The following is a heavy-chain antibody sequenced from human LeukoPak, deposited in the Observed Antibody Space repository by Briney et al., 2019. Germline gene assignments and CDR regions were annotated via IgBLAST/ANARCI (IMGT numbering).Heavy chain of an antibody. Sequence: KSSETLSLTCTVSGGSVSSTTYYWSWIRQPPGKGLEWIASINYSGSTYYNPSLKSRVTISVDTSENQFSLKLSSVTAADTAVYYCARAVTEFDYWGQGTLVTVSS. J-gene: IGHJ4*02. D-gene: IGHD2-8*02. V-gene: IGHV4-39*07. CDR1: GGSVSSTTYY. CDR3: ARAVTEFDY. CDR2: INYSGST.